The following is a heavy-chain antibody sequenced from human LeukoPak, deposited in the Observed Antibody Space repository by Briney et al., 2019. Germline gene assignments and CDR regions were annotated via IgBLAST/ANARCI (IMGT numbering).Heavy chain of an antibody. V-gene: IGHV3-23*01. CDR1: GFTFSSYA. Sequence: PGGSLRLSCAASGFTFSSYAMSWVRQAPGKGLEWVSAISGSGGSTYYADSVKGRFTISRDNSKNTLYLQMNSLRAEDTAVYYCAKGVFGWSYYYGMDVWGQGATVTVSS. CDR3: AKGVFGWSYYYGMDV. CDR2: ISGSGGST. J-gene: IGHJ6*02. D-gene: IGHD6-19*01.